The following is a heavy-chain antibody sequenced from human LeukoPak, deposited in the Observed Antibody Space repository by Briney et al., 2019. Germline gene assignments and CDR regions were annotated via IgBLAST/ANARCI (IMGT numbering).Heavy chain of an antibody. CDR1: RFTFSNSI. J-gene: IGHJ4*02. V-gene: IGHV3-30*18. CDR2: MSYDGFSK. D-gene: IGHD1-20*01. Sequence: GGSLRLSCASSRFTFSNSIFHWVRQAPGKGLEWVAAMSYDGFSKYYADSVKGRFTISRDDSRSTVDLHLSSLGPDDTAVYYCAKDGAYDWNDKSDYWGQGTLVTVSS. CDR3: AKDGAYDWNDKSDY.